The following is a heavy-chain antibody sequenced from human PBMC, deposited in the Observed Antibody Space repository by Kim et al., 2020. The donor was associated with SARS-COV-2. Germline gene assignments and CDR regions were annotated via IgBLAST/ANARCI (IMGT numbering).Heavy chain of an antibody. CDR1: GGSISSSSYY. CDR2: IYYSGST. J-gene: IGHJ5*02. V-gene: IGHV4-39*01. Sequence: SETLSLTCTVSGGSISSSSYYWGWIRQPPGKGLEWIGSIYYSGSTYYNPSLKSRVTISVDTSKNQFSLKLSSVTAADTAVYYCARHTSHDILTGYHYNWFDPWGQGTLVTVSS. CDR3: ARHTSHDILTGYHYNWFDP. D-gene: IGHD3-9*01.